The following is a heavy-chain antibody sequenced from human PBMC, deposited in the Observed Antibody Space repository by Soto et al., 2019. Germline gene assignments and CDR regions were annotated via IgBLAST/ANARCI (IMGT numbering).Heavy chain of an antibody. Sequence: GGSLRLSCAASGFAFYYYNMNWVRQAPGRGLEWVSSISGSGIDIHFTDSVKGRFTISRDNAKNSLYLQMNSLRDEDTAVYYCARDDWVIRGAISLPFDFWGPGTLVTVSS. CDR2: ISGSGIDI. D-gene: IGHD3-10*01. CDR1: GFAFYYYN. CDR3: ARDDWVIRGAISLPFDF. V-gene: IGHV3-21*01. J-gene: IGHJ4*02.